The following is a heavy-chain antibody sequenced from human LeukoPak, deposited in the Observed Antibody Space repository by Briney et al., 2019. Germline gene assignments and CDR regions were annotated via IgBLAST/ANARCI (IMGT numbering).Heavy chain of an antibody. CDR1: GGTFSSYA. J-gene: IGHJ3*02. V-gene: IGHV1-69*13. D-gene: IGHD1-1*01. CDR3: ARENDSDAFDI. Sequence: SVKVSCKASGGTFSSYAVSWVRQAPGQGLEWMGGIIPIFGTANYAQKFQGRVRITADESTSTAYMELSSLRSEDTAVYYCARENDSDAFDIWGQGTMVTVSS. CDR2: IIPIFGTA.